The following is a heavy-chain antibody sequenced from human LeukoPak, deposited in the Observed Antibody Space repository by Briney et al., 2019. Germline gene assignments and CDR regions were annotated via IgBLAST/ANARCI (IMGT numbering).Heavy chain of an antibody. Sequence: GGSLRLSCAASGFTFSRYWMHWVRQVPGEGLVWVSRTNTDGRTTSYADSVKGRFTISRDNAKNMAYLQMNSLRAEDTAVYYCARIEDRGAAFDSWGQGTLVTVSS. CDR1: GFTFSRYW. V-gene: IGHV3-74*01. D-gene: IGHD3-22*01. J-gene: IGHJ4*02. CDR3: ARIEDRGAAFDS. CDR2: TNTDGRTT.